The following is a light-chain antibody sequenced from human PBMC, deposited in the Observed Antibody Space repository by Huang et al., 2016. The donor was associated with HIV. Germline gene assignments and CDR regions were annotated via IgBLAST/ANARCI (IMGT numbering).Light chain of an antibody. CDR3: QRYNGWPPYT. J-gene: IGKJ2*01. Sequence: EIVMTQSPVTLSVSPGERATLSCRASQNIDSNLAWYQQKSGHAPRLLIYGASTRATGIPARFSGSGSGTEFTLTISRLQSEDFVVYYCQRYNGWPPYTFGQGTKLEIK. CDR2: GAS. CDR1: QNIDSN. V-gene: IGKV3-15*01.